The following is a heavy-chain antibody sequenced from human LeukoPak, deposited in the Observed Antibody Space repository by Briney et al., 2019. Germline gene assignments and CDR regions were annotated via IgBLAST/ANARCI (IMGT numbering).Heavy chain of an antibody. J-gene: IGHJ4*02. D-gene: IGHD1-1*01. CDR2: ISGSGGST. V-gene: IGHV3-23*01. CDR3: AKGYWNPGY. Sequence: GGSLRLSCVASGFTFSTYAMTWVRQAPGKGLEWVSGISGSGGSTYYADSVKGRFTISRDNSKNTLYLQMNNLRAEDTALYYCAKGYWNPGYWGQGTLVAVSS. CDR1: GFTFSTYA.